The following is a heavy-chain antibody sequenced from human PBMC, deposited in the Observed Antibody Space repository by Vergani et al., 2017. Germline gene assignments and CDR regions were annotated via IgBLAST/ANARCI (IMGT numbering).Heavy chain of an antibody. CDR1: GGSISSYY. CDR3: ARVGQRWIYYYYGMDV. Sequence: QVQLQESGPGLVKPSETLSLTCTVSGGSISSYYWSWIRQPPGKGLEWIGYIYYSGSTNYNPSLKSRVTISVDTSKNQFSLKLSSVTAADTAVYYCARVGQRWIYYYYGMDVWGQGTTVTVSS. CDR2: IYYSGST. V-gene: IGHV4-59*01. J-gene: IGHJ6*02. D-gene: IGHD5-24*01.